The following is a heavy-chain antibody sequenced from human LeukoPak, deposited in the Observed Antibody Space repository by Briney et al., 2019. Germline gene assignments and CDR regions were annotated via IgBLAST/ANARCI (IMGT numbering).Heavy chain of an antibody. CDR2: INPSGGGT. D-gene: IGHD2-2*01. CDR1: GYTFTSYY. V-gene: IGHV1-46*01. Sequence: ASVKVPCKASGYTFTSYYIHWVRQAPGQGLEWMGIINPSGGGTSYAQKFQGRVTMTRDMSTTTVYMELSTLRSEDTAVYYCARADVVNRKDIVAVPAATLDNWGQGTLVTVSS. CDR3: ARADVVNRKDIVAVPAATLDN. J-gene: IGHJ4*02.